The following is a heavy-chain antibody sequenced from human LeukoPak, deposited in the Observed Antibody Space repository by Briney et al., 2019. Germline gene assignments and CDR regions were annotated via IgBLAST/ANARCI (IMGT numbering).Heavy chain of an antibody. V-gene: IGHV1-69*01. J-gene: IGHJ6*04. CDR3: ARERSHVDILTGYYTYYYYYGMDV. D-gene: IGHD3-9*01. Sequence: ASAKASFKASGGPFRSYVISWVRQAPGQGLGWMGGIIPILGTANYAQKFQGRVTITADESTTTAYMELSSLRSEDTAVYYCARERSHVDILTGYYTYYYYYGMDVWGKGTTVTVSS. CDR1: GGPFRSYV. CDR2: IIPILGTA.